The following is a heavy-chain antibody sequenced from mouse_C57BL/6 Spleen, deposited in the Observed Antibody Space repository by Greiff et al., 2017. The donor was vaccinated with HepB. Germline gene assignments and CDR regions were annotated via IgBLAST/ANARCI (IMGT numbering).Heavy chain of an antibody. Sequence: DVKLVESGEGLVKPGGSLKLSCAASGFTFSSYAMSWVRQTPEKRLEWVAYISSGGDYTYYADTVKGRFTISRDNARNTLYLQMSSLKSEDTAMYYCTRDGACYGNPYYVDYWGQGTTLTVSS. CDR1: GFTFSSYA. CDR2: ISSGGDYT. J-gene: IGHJ2*01. D-gene: IGHD2-10*01. CDR3: TRDGACYGNPYYVDY. V-gene: IGHV5-9-1*02.